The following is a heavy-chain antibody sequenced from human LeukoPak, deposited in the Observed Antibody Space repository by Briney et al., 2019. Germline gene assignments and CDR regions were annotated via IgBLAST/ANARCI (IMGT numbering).Heavy chain of an antibody. J-gene: IGHJ3*02. V-gene: IGHV1-2*02. CDR3: ARAGIAVAGDDAFDI. CDR2: INPNSGGT. Sequence: ASVKVSCKASGYTFTGYYMHWVRQAPGQGVEWMGWINPNSGGTNYAQKFQGRVTMTRDTSISTAYMELSRLRSDDTAVYYCARAGIAVAGDDAFDIWGQGTMVTVSS. D-gene: IGHD6-19*01. CDR1: GYTFTGYY.